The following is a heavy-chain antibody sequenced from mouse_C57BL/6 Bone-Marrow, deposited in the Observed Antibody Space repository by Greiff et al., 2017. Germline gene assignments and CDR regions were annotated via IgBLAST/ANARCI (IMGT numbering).Heavy chain of an antibody. D-gene: IGHD2-4*01. J-gene: IGHJ3*01. CDR2: IHPTSGST. CDR1: GYTFTSYW. V-gene: IGHV1-64*01. CDR3: ARSEYDYLIAY. Sequence: QVQLQQPGAELVKPGASVTLSCKASGYTFTSYWMHWVKQRPGQGLEWIGMIHPTSGSTNYNEKFKSKAKLTVEQYSRTAYMQLSSLSSEDSAFYYCARSEYDYLIAYWGQGTLVTVSA.